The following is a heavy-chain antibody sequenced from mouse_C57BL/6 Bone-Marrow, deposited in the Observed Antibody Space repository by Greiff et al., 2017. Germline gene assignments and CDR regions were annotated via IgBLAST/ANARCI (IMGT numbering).Heavy chain of an antibody. CDR3: ARDTLTGTGAY. D-gene: IGHD4-1*01. CDR1: GYSITSGYY. Sequence: EVKVEESGPGLVKPSQSLSLTCSVTGYSITSGYYWNWIRQCPGNKLEWMGYISYDGSNNYNPSLKNRISITRDPSQNQFFLKLNSVTTEDTATYDCARDTLTGTGAYWGQGTLVTVSA. CDR2: ISYDGSN. J-gene: IGHJ3*01. V-gene: IGHV3-6*01.